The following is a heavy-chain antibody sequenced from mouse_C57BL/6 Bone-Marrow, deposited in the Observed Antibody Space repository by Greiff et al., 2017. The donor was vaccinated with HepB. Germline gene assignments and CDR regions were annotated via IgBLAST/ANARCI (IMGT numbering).Heavy chain of an antibody. V-gene: IGHV7-3*01. CDR1: GFTFTDYY. J-gene: IGHJ4*01. Sequence: EVQRVESGGGLVQPGGSLSLSCAASGFTFTDYYMSWVRQPPGKALEWLGFIRNKANGYTTEYSASVKGRFTISRDNSQSILYLQMNALRAEDSATYYCARSYYYGSGGYAMDYWGQGTSVTVSS. CDR2: IRNKANGYTT. CDR3: ARSYYYGSGGYAMDY. D-gene: IGHD1-1*01.